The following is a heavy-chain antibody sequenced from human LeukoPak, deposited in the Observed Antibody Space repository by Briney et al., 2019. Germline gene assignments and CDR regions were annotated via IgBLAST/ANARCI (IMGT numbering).Heavy chain of an antibody. Sequence: SETLSLTCTVSGGSISSGDYYWSWIRQPPGKGLEWIGYIYYSGSTYYNPSLKSRVTISINKSKNQFSLDLSSVTAADTAVYYCAGDIESGSSLYAFDMWGQGTMVTVSS. D-gene: IGHD6-13*01. CDR3: AGDIESGSSLYAFDM. CDR1: GGSISSGDYY. CDR2: IYYSGST. V-gene: IGHV4-30-4*01. J-gene: IGHJ3*02.